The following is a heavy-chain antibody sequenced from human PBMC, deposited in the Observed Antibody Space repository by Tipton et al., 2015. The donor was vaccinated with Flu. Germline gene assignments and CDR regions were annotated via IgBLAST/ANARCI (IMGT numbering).Heavy chain of an antibody. Sequence: TLSLTCNVSGGSISSSSDYWGWIRQPPGKGLEWIGTIYYSGSTYYNPSLESRVTMSVDTSKNQFSVSLTSVTAADTAVYYCARDQGFGGGMTYDYFAMDVWGQGTTVTVSS. D-gene: IGHD3-10*01. CDR2: IYYSGST. V-gene: IGHV4-39*07. J-gene: IGHJ6*02. CDR3: ARDQGFGGGMTYDYFAMDV. CDR1: GGSISSSSDY.